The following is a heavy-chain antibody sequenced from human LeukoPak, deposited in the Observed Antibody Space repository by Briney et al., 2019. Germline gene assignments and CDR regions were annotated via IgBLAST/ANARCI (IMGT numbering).Heavy chain of an antibody. CDR1: GFTFSSYW. D-gene: IGHD3-22*01. CDR3: ARGGGIVVVNEGDFDY. V-gene: IGHV3-7*01. CDR2: IKQDGSEK. Sequence: GGSLRLSCAASGFTFSSYWMSWVRQAPGKGLEWVANIKQDGSEKYYVDSVKGRFTISRDNAKNSLYLQMNSLRAEDTAVYYCARGGGIVVVNEGDFDYWGQGTLVTVSS. J-gene: IGHJ4*02.